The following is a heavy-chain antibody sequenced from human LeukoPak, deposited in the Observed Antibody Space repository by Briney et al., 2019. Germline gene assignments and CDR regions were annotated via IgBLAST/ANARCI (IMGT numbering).Heavy chain of an antibody. V-gene: IGHV3-23*01. CDR1: GFTFSSNA. Sequence: GGSLRLSCAASGFTFSSNAMSWVRQAPGKGLEWVSAISSGGGTTHYADSVKGRFTISRDNSKNTLYLQMNSLRAEDTAVYYCAKDRVFGFGMDVWGQGTTVTVSS. J-gene: IGHJ6*02. D-gene: IGHD2-21*01. CDR2: ISSGGGTT. CDR3: AKDRVFGFGMDV.